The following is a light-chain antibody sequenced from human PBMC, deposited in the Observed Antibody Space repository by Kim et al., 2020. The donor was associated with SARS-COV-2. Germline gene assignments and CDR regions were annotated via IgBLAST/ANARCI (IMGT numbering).Light chain of an antibody. Sequence: ELTQPPSASGTPGQRVTISCSGSSSNIGSNTVNWYQQLPGTAPKLLIYTDNQRPSGVPDRISGSKSGTSASLAISGLQSEDEADYYCAAWDDSLFWVFGGGTQLTVL. CDR2: TDN. CDR1: SSNIGSNT. V-gene: IGLV1-44*01. CDR3: AAWDDSLFWV. J-gene: IGLJ3*02.